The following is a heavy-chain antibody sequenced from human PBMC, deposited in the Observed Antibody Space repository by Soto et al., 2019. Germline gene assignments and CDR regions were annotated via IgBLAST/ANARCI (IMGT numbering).Heavy chain of an antibody. V-gene: IGHV1-46*03. CDR3: ARDGDTVGDQSYFDY. D-gene: IGHD5-18*01. CDR1: GYTFTSYY. CDR2: INPSGGST. Sequence: ASVKVSCKASGYTFTSYYMHWVRQAPGQGLEWMGIINPSGGSTSYAQKFQGRVTMTRDTSTSTVYMELSSLRSEDTAVYYCARDGDTVGDQSYFDYWGQGTLVTVSS. J-gene: IGHJ4*02.